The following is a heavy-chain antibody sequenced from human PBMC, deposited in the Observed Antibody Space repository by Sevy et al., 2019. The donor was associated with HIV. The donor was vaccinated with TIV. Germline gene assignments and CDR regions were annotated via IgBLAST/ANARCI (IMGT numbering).Heavy chain of an antibody. CDR1: GFVFSSYA. CDR3: ERTRFLEWLSSAAFDI. J-gene: IGHJ3*02. Sequence: GGSLRLSCTASGFVFSSYAMHWVRQAPGKGLEWVAFIENDGSNKNYADSVRGRLHLSRDNSKNTLYLQMNSLGAADTAVYYCERTRFLEWLSSAAFDIWGQGTMVTVSS. V-gene: IGHV3-30*04. CDR2: IENDGSNK. D-gene: IGHD3-3*01.